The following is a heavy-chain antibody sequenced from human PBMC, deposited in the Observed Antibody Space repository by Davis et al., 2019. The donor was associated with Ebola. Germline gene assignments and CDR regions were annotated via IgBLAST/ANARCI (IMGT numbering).Heavy chain of an antibody. V-gene: IGHV3-23*01. D-gene: IGHD4-17*01. Sequence: GESLKISCAASGFTFSSYAMSWVRQAPGKGLEWVSAISGSGGSTYYADSVKGRFTISRDNAKNTLYLQMNSLRAEDTAVYYCARGEATVTTGWFDPWGQGTLVIVSS. CDR1: GFTFSSYA. J-gene: IGHJ5*02. CDR2: ISGSGGST. CDR3: ARGEATVTTGWFDP.